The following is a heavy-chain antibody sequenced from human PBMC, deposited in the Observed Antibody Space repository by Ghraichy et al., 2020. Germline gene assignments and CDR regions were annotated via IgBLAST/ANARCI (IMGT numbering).Heavy chain of an antibody. CDR2: ISGSGGST. Sequence: GGSLRLSCAASGFTFSSYAMSWVHQAPGKGLEWVSAISGSGGSTYYADSVKGRFTISRDNSKNTLYLQMNSLRAEDTAVYYCAKDRRGGSYSDAFDIWGQGTMVTVSS. D-gene: IGHD1-26*01. CDR3: AKDRRGGSYSDAFDI. V-gene: IGHV3-23*01. CDR1: GFTFSSYA. J-gene: IGHJ3*02.